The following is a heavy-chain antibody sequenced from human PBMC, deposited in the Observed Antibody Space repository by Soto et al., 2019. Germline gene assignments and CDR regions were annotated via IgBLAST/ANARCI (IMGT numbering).Heavy chain of an antibody. J-gene: IGHJ4*02. CDR3: ARAIGPTLFDY. V-gene: IGHV3-13*04. Sequence: VGSLRLSCAASGFTFSSYDMHWVRQGTGKGLEWVSAIGTTGDTYYAGSVKGRFTISRENAKNSLYLQMNSLRAGDTAIYFCARAIGPTLFDYWGQGTLVTVSS. D-gene: IGHD3-22*01. CDR2: IGTTGDT. CDR1: GFTFSSYD.